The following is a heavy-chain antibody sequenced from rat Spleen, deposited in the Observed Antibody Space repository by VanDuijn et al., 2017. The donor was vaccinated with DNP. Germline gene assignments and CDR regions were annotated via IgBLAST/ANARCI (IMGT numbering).Heavy chain of an antibody. J-gene: IGHJ1*01. CDR2: INSAGST. D-gene: IGHD5-1*01. CDR1: GYSITSCCR. CDR3: SRELGGAYWYFDF. V-gene: IGHV3-3*01. Sequence: EVQLQESGPGLVEPSQSLSLTCSVTGYSITSCCRWTWIRKFPGHKLEWMGYINSAGSTNYNPSLKGRISITSDTSKNQFFLQLNSVTTEDTATYYCSRELGGAYWYFDFWGPGTMVTVSS.